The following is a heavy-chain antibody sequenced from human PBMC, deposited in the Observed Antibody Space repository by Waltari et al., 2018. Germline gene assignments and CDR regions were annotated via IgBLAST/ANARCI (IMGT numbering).Heavy chain of an antibody. V-gene: IGHV4-39*01. CDR1: GGSLSTTSYS. CDR2: MYFRGST. D-gene: IGHD3-16*02. CDR3: ARHSPRYGGLPMGDFSLFLDY. Sequence: QLHLHESGPGLVRPSETLSLSCTVPGGSLSTTSYSWGWVRHPPGKGLEWIGAMYFRGSTYYKPSLKSRVTMSVDTSKNQFSLNLTSVTAADTALYFCARHSPRYGGLPMGDFSLFLDYWGQGTLVTVSS. J-gene: IGHJ4*02.